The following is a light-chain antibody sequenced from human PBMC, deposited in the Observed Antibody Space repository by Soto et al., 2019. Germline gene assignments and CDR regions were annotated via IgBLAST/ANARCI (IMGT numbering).Light chain of an antibody. J-gene: IGKJ1*01. V-gene: IGKV3-11*01. CDR2: NAS. CDR3: QQRHNWPRT. Sequence: EIVLTQSPVTLSLSPGERATLSCRASHSVSSYLAWYQQKPGQAPRLLIYNASNRATGIPVRFSGSGSGTDFTLTISTLEAEDSAVYYCQQRHNWPRTFGQGTKVDIK. CDR1: HSVSSY.